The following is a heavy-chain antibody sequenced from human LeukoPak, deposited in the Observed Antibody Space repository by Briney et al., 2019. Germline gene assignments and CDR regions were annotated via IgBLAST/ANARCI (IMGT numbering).Heavy chain of an antibody. D-gene: IGHD6-19*01. CDR1: GGSISSYY. V-gene: IGHV4-59*01. Sequence: PSETLSLTCTVSGGSISSYYWSWIRQPPGKGLEWIGYIYYSGSTNYNPSLKSRVTISVDTSKNQFSLKLSSVTAADTALYYCARFSSGWYPDYWGQGNLVTVSS. J-gene: IGHJ4*02. CDR2: IYYSGST. CDR3: ARFSSGWYPDY.